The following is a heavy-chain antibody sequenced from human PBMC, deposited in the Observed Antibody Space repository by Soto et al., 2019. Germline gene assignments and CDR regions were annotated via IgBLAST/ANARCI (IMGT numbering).Heavy chain of an antibody. D-gene: IGHD6-6*01. Sequence: GAPVKGSLQGSWYTLTHLFIYWGRQAPGQGLEWMGWINPNSGGTNYAQKFQGWVTMTRDTSISTAYMELSRLRSDDTAVYYCARGLSIAARPDLFDYWGQGTLVTVSS. CDR3: ARGLSIAARPDLFDY. J-gene: IGHJ4*02. CDR2: INPNSGGT. CDR1: WYTLTHLF. V-gene: IGHV1-2*04.